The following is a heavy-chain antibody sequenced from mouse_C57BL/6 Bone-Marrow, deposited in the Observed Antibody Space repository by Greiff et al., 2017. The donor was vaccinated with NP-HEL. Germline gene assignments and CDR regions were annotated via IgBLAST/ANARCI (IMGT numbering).Heavy chain of an antibody. V-gene: IGHV1-50*01. Sequence: QVQLQQPGAELVKPGASVKLSCKASGYTFTSYWMQWVKQRPGQGLEWIGEIDPSDSYTNYNQKFKGKATLTVDTSSSTAYMQLSSLTSEDSAVYYCARDYCGYFDVWGTGTTVTVSS. D-gene: IGHD2-13*01. CDR2: IDPSDSYT. CDR1: GYTFTSYW. CDR3: ARDYCGYFDV. J-gene: IGHJ1*03.